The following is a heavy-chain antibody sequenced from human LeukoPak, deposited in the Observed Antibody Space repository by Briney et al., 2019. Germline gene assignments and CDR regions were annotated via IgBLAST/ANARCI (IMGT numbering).Heavy chain of an antibody. D-gene: IGHD3-3*01. J-gene: IGHJ6*04. CDR3: ARMDFWRGYPLGVDV. CDR1: GGSISSYY. Sequence: PSETLSLTCTVSGGSISSYYWSWIRQPPGKGLEWIGYIYYSGSTNYNPSLKSRVTISVDTSKNQFSLKLSSVTAADTAVYYCARMDFWRGYPLGVDVWGKGTTVTVSS. CDR2: IYYSGST. V-gene: IGHV4-59*01.